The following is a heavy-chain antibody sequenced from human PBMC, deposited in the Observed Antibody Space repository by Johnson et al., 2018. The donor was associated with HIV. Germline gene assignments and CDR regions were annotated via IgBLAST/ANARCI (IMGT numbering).Heavy chain of an antibody. V-gene: IGHV3-20*04. D-gene: IGHD1-26*01. CDR1: GFTFDDYA. J-gene: IGHJ3*02. CDR3: AKDQLVGATYAAFDI. Sequence: VQLVESGGGVGQPGGSLRVSCSASGFTFDDYAMTWVRQAPGKGLEWVSAINWNGGTTGYTDSVKGRFTISRDNSKNTLYLQMNSLRPEDTAVYYCAKDQLVGATYAAFDIWGQGTMVTVSS. CDR2: INWNGGTT.